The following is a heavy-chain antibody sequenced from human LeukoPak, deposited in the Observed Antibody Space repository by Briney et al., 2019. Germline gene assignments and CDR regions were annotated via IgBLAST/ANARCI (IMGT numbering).Heavy chain of an antibody. CDR2: INHSGST. CDR1: GGSFSGYY. D-gene: IGHD6-13*01. J-gene: IGHJ6*02. Sequence: NPSETLSLTCAVYGGSFSGYYWSWIRQPPGKGLEWIGEINHSGSTNYNPSLKSRVTISVDTSKNQFCLKLSSVTAADTAVYYCARGRLGIYYYYYGMDVWGQGTTVTVSS. CDR3: ARGRLGIYYYYYGMDV. V-gene: IGHV4-34*01.